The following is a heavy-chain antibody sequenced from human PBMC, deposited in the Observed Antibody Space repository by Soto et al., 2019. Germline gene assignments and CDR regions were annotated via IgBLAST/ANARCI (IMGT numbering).Heavy chain of an antibody. J-gene: IGHJ4*02. Sequence: GGSLRLSCAASGFTVSRNYMSWVRQAPGKGLEWVSVIYSGGSTYYADSVKGRFTISRDNSKNTLYLQMNSLRAEDTAVYYCAREVKNSGWYDYWGQGALVTVSS. CDR2: IYSGGST. V-gene: IGHV3-53*01. D-gene: IGHD6-19*01. CDR1: GFTVSRNY. CDR3: AREVKNSGWYDY.